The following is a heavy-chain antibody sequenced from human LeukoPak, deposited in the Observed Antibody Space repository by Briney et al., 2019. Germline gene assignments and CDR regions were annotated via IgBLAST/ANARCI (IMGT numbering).Heavy chain of an antibody. D-gene: IGHD1-26*01. CDR1: GFTFSSYW. V-gene: IGHV3-7*01. CDR3: ARGSGTCDF. J-gene: IGHJ4*02. Sequence: GGSLRLSCAASGFTFSSYWMSWVRQAPGKGLEWVANIKQDGSEKYYADSVKGRFTISRDNAKNSLYLHMNSLRVEDTAVYYCARGSGTCDFWGQGTLVTASS. CDR2: IKQDGSEK.